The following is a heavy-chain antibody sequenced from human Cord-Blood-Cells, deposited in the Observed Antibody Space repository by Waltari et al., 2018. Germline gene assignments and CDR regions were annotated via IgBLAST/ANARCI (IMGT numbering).Heavy chain of an antibody. V-gene: IGHV4-39*01. Sequence: QLQLQESGPGLVKPSETLSLTCTVSGGPISSSSYYWRWIRQPPGKGLEWIGSIYYSGSTYYNPALKSRVTISVDTSKNQFSLKLSSVTAADTAVYYCARQTGNWFDPWGQGTLVTVSS. CDR3: ARQTGNWFDP. D-gene: IGHD7-27*01. CDR2: IYYSGST. CDR1: GGPISSSSYY. J-gene: IGHJ5*02.